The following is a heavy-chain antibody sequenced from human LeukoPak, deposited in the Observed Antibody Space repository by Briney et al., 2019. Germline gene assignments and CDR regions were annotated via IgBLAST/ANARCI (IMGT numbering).Heavy chain of an antibody. D-gene: IGHD1-26*01. CDR2: ISYDGSNK. CDR1: GFTFSSYA. Sequence: GGSLRLSCAASGFTFSSYAMHWVRQAPGKGLEWVAVISYDGSNKYYADSVKGRFTSSRDNSKNTLYLKMNSLRAEDTAVYYCARDYIRGSEWELLWDYWGQGTLVTVSS. V-gene: IGHV3-30*04. CDR3: ARDYIRGSEWELLWDY. J-gene: IGHJ4*02.